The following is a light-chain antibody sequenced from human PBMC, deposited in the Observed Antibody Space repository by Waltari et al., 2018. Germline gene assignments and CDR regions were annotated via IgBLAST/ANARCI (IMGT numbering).Light chain of an antibody. CDR2: GAS. J-gene: IGKJ2*01. CDR3: HQYNNWPYT. V-gene: IGKV3-15*01. Sequence: EIVMTQSPATLSVSPGERATLSCRASQSVSSNLAWYQQKPGQAPRLLIYGASTRATVIPARFIRSGSGTDFTLTISSMQSEDFAVYYCHQYNNWPYTFGQGTKLEI. CDR1: QSVSSN.